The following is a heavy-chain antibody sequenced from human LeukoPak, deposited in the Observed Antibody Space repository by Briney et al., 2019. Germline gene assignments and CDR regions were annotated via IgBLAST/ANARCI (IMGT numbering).Heavy chain of an antibody. Sequence: SETLSLTCTVSGGSISSSSYYWGWIRQPPGKRLEWIGSFYYSGSTYYNPSLKSRVTISVDTSKNHFSLKLSSVTAADTAEYYCARHGTGATTGFYYYYMDVWGKGTTVTVSS. CDR1: GGSISSSSYY. CDR2: FYYSGST. J-gene: IGHJ6*03. V-gene: IGHV4-39*01. CDR3: ARHGTGATTGFYYYYMDV. D-gene: IGHD1-26*01.